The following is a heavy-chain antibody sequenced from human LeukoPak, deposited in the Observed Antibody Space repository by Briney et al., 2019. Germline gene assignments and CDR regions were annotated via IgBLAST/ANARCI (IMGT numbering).Heavy chain of an antibody. D-gene: IGHD5-24*01. CDR3: AIRERDYFDY. V-gene: IGHV3-66*01. CDR2: IYSGGST. CDR1: GFTVRSNY. J-gene: IGHJ4*02. Sequence: GGSLRLSCAASGFTVRSNYMSWVRQAPGKGLEWVSVIYSGGSTYYADSVKGRFTISRDNSKNTLYLQMNSLRAEDTAVYYCAIRERDYFDYWGQGTLVTVSS.